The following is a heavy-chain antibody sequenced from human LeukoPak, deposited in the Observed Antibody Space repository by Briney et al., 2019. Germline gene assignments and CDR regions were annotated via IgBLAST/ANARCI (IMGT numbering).Heavy chain of an antibody. V-gene: IGHV1-46*01. D-gene: IGHD3-22*01. J-gene: IGHJ4*02. CDR2: INPSNGDT. CDR1: GYTFTSYL. CDR3: TREAVWLHDY. Sequence: ASVKASCKASGYTFTSYLMHWVRQAPGQGLEWVGIINPSNGDTSYAQRFRGRVTMTRDTSTSTVYMEVSSLTSADTAVYYCTREAVWLHDYWGQGTLVTVSS.